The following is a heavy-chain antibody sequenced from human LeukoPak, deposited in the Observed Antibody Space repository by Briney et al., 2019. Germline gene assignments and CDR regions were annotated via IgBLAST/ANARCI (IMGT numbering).Heavy chain of an antibody. V-gene: IGHV3-23*01. D-gene: IGHD2-8*01. CDR3: ARDMVMRNGVYDAFAF. J-gene: IGHJ3*01. Sequence: GGSLRHSCAASGFSFSDYVMTWVRQAPGKGPEWVSSVSSSGGTTFYADSVRGRFTISSENPKNTLYLQMTSLRAEDTAVYFCARDMVMRNGVYDAFAFWGQGTMVTVSS. CDR2: VSSSGGTT. CDR1: GFSFSDYV.